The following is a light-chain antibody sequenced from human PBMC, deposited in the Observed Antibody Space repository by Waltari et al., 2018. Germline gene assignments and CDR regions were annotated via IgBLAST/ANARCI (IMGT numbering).Light chain of an antibody. V-gene: IGKV1-5*03. J-gene: IGKJ2*01. CDR1: QSVSSW. CDR3: QQHNSYSYT. Sequence: DIQMTQSPSTLSASVGDRVTITCRASQSVSSWLAWYQQKPGRAPKLLIDKASTLHTGVPARFSGSGYGTEFTLTINSLQPDDFATYYCQQHNSYSYTFGQGTNLEIK. CDR2: KAS.